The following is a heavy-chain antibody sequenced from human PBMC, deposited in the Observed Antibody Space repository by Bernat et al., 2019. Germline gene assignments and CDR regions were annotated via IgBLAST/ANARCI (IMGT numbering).Heavy chain of an antibody. CDR1: GFTFSRYA. D-gene: IGHD3-3*01. J-gene: IGHJ6*02. Sequence: EVQVLESGGGLVQPGGSLRLSCAASGFTFSRYAMSWVRQTPGKGLEWVSGISGSGGSTYYADSVRGRFTISRDNSKNTLYLQMNSLRAEDTAVYYCAREFVTIFGVVYYYYGMDVWGQGTTVTVSS. V-gene: IGHV3-23*01. CDR3: AREFVTIFGVVYYYYGMDV. CDR2: ISGSGGST.